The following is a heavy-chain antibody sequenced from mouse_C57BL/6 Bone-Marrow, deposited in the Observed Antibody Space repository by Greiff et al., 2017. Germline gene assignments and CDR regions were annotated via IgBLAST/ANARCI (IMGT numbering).Heavy chain of an antibody. CDR2: INPNNGGT. Sequence: VQLQQSGPELVKPGASVKISCKASGYTFTDYYLNWVKQSHGKSLEWIGDINPNNGGTSYNQKFKGKATLPVDKSSSTAYMELRSLTSEDSAVYYCARGSYDYDGYAMDYWGQGTSVTVSS. CDR3: ARGSYDYDGYAMDY. J-gene: IGHJ4*01. CDR1: GYTFTDYY. V-gene: IGHV1-26*01. D-gene: IGHD2-4*01.